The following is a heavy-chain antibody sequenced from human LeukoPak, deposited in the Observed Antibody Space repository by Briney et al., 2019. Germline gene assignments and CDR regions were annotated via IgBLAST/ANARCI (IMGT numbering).Heavy chain of an antibody. CDR2: INPNSGGT. D-gene: IGHD3-22*01. CDR1: GYAFTGYY. V-gene: IGHV1-2*02. J-gene: IGHJ3*02. CDR3: ARGRPMIVVVRDAFDI. Sequence: GASVKVSCKASGYAFTGYYMHWVRQAPGQGLEWMGWINPNSGGTNYAQKFQGRVTMTRDTSISTAYMELSRLRSDDTAVYYCARGRPMIVVVRDAFDIWGQGTMVTVSS.